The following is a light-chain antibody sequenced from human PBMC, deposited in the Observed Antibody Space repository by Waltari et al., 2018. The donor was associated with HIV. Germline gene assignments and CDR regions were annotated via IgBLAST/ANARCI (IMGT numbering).Light chain of an antibody. Sequence: QYALTQHASVSGSPGQSITISCTGTSRNVGSYNLVSWYQQNPGRAPKVMNYEVSKRPSGVSNRFSGSKSGNTASLTISGLQAEDEADYYCCSYTGSNPFLLFGGGTKLTVL. V-gene: IGLV2-23*02. CDR1: SRNVGSYNL. J-gene: IGLJ2*01. CDR2: EVS. CDR3: CSYTGSNPFLL.